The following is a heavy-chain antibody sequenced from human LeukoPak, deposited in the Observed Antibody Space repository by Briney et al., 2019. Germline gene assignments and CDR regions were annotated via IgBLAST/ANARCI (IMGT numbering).Heavy chain of an antibody. CDR2: INPNSGDT. J-gene: IGHJ4*02. Sequence: RVASVKVSCKASGYTFSGYYMHWVRQAPGQGLEWMGWINPNSGDTEYLQKFQDRVTKTWDMSISTAYMELSRLRSDDTAVYYCARDTARSPIVIVPPAKPNYYFDYWGQGTLVTVSS. D-gene: IGHD2-2*02. CDR3: ARDTARSPIVIVPPAKPNYYFDY. CDR1: GYTFSGYY. V-gene: IGHV1-2*02.